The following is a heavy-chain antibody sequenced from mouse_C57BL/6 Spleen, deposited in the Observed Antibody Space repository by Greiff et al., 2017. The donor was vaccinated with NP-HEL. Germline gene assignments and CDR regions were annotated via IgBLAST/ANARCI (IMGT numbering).Heavy chain of an antibody. V-gene: IGHV5-4*03. J-gene: IGHJ2*01. Sequence: EVMLVESGGGLVKPGGSLKLSCAASGFTFSSYAMSWVRQTPEKRLEWVATISDGGSYTYYPDNVKGRFTISRDNAKDNLYLQMSHLESADTAMSYCASSLFYYFDYWGQGTTLTVSS. D-gene: IGHD6-2*01. CDR3: ASSLFYYFDY. CDR2: ISDGGSYT. CDR1: GFTFSSYA.